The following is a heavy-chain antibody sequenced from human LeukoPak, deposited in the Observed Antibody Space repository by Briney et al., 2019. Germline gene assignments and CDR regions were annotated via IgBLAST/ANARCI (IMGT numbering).Heavy chain of an antibody. V-gene: IGHV1-18*01. CDR1: GYTFTSYG. CDR2: ISAYNGNT. D-gene: IGHD3-3*01. J-gene: IGHJ6*03. CDR3: ARAQQSITIFGVVINYYYYMDV. Sequence: ASVKVSCKASGYTFTSYGISWVRQAPGQGLEWMGWISAYNGNTNYAQKLQGRVTMTTDTSTSTAYMELSSLRSEDTAVYYCARAQQSITIFGVVINYYYYMDVWGKGTTVTVSS.